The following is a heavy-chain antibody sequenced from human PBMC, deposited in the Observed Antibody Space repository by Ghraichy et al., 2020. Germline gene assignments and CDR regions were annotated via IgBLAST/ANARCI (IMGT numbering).Heavy chain of an antibody. V-gene: IGHV3-33*06. D-gene: IGHD3-22*01. CDR1: GFSFSTYG. Sequence: GGSLRLSCAASGFSFSTYGMHWVRQAPGKGLEWVAVMWYDGSNKYYADSVKGRFTISRVNSKNTLYLQMNSLRAEDTAVYYCAKSPNPQYFYDSSNFYAMGYWGQGTLVTVSS. J-gene: IGHJ4*02. CDR2: MWYDGSNK. CDR3: AKSPNPQYFYDSSNFYAMGY.